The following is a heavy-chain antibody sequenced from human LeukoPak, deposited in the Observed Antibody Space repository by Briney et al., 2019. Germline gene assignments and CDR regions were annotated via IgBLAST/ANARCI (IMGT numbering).Heavy chain of an antibody. V-gene: IGHV3-48*01. CDR1: GFIFSSFS. CDR2: IGSSSNTV. D-gene: IGHD6-19*01. J-gene: IGHJ4*02. Sequence: GGSLRLSCAASGFIFSSFSMNWVRQAPGKGLEWVSFIGSSSNTVYYADSVKGRFTISRDNARNSLYLQMNSLRAEDTAVYYCARRGYTSGWDYWGQGTLVTVSS. CDR3: ARRGYTSGWDY.